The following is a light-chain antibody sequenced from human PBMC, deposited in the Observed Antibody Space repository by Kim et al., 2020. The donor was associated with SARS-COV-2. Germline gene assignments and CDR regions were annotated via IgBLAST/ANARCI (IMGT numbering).Light chain of an antibody. V-gene: IGLV1-47*01. CDR1: SSNIGSNY. J-gene: IGLJ3*02. CDR2: RNN. CDR3: AAWDDSLSGSWV. Sequence: ELTQPPSVSGTPGQRVTISCSGSSSNIGSNYVYWYQQHPGTAPKLLIYRNNQRPSGVPDRFSGSKSGTSASLAISGLRSEDEADYYCAAWDDSLSGSWVFGGGTQLTVL.